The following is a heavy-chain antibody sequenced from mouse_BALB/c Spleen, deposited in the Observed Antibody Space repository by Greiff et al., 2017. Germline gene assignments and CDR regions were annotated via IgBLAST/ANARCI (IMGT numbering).Heavy chain of an antibody. V-gene: IGHV3-2*02. J-gene: IGHJ2*01. D-gene: IGHD1-1*01. CDR1: GYSITSDYA. Sequence: VQLKQSGPGLVKPSQSLSLTCTVTGYSITSDYAWNWIRQFPGNKLEWMGYISYSGSTSYNPSLKSRISITRDTSKNQFFLQLNSVTTEDTATYYCATITTVVATDYFDYWGQGTTLIVSS. CDR2: ISYSGST. CDR3: ATITTVVATDYFDY.